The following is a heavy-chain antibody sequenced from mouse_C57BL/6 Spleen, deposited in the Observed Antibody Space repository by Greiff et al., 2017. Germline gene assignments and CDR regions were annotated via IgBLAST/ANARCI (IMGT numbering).Heavy chain of an antibody. V-gene: IGHV5-6*01. J-gene: IGHJ2*01. CDR1: GFTFSSYG. CDR2: ISSGGSYT. D-gene: IGHD1-1*01. CDR3: ARQWVTTVVAGFDY. Sequence: EVKLMESGGDLVKPGGSLKLSCAASGFTFSSYGMSWVRQTPDKRLEWVATISSGGSYTYYPDSVKGRFTISRDNAKNTLYLQMSSLKSEDTAMYYCARQWVTTVVAGFDYWGQGTTLTVSS.